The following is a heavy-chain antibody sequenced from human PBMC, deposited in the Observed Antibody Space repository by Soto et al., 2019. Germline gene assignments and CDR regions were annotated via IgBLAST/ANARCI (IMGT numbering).Heavy chain of an antibody. CDR1: GYTFTSYG. D-gene: IGHD5-18*01. V-gene: IGHV1-18*01. J-gene: IGHJ6*02. CDR3: ARDPPRSDTAMVTYYYYGMDV. Sequence: QVQLVQSGAEVKKPGASVKVSCKASGYTFTSYGISWVRQAPGQGLEWMGWISAYNGNTNYAQKLQGRVTMTTDTSTXXAXMXXRSLRSDDTAVYYCARDPPRSDTAMVTYYYYGMDVWGQGTTVTVSS. CDR2: ISAYNGNT.